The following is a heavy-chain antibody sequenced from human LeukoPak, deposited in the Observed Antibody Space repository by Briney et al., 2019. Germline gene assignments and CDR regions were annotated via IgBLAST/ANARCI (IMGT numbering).Heavy chain of an antibody. CDR1: GGSISSYY. V-gene: IGHV4-59*01. CDR3: ARLYSSSWYGDAFDI. J-gene: IGHJ3*02. Sequence: SETLSLTCTVSGGSISSYYWSWIRQPPGRGLEWIGYIYYSGSTNYNPSFKSRVTISVDTSKNQFSLKLSSVTAADTAVYYCARLYSSSWYGDAFDIWGQGTMVTVSS. CDR2: IYYSGST. D-gene: IGHD6-13*01.